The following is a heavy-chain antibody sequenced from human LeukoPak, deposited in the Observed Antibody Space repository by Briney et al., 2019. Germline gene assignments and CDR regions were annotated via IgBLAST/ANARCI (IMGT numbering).Heavy chain of an antibody. CDR3: ARGLQLWFPYFDY. CDR2: INPNSGGT. Sequence: ASVKVSCKASGYTFTGYYMHWVRQAPGQGLEWMGWINPNSGGTNYAQKFQGRVTMTRDTSISTAYMELSRLRSDDTAVYYCARGLQLWFPYFDYWGQGTLVTVPS. J-gene: IGHJ4*02. D-gene: IGHD5-18*01. V-gene: IGHV1-2*02. CDR1: GYTFTGYY.